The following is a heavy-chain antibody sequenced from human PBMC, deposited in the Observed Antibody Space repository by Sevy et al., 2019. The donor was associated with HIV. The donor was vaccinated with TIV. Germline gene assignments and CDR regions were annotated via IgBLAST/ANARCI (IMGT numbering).Heavy chain of an antibody. Sequence: GSLRLSCAASGFTFSSYAMHWVRQAPGKGLEWVAVISYDESNKYYADSVKGRFTISRDNSKNTLYLQMNSLRAEDTAVYYCARVYQLLYNFGMDVWGQGTTVTVSS. CDR3: ARVYQLLYNFGMDV. CDR2: ISYDESNK. V-gene: IGHV3-30*04. CDR1: GFTFSSYA. D-gene: IGHD2-2*01. J-gene: IGHJ6*02.